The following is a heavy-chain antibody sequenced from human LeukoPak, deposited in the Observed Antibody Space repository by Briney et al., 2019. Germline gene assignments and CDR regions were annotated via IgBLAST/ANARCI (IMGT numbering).Heavy chain of an antibody. V-gene: IGHV4-59*01. CDR2: IYYSGST. D-gene: IGHD6-13*01. Sequence: SETLSLTCTVSGGSISSYYWRWLRQPPGKGLEGIGYIYYSGSTNYNPSLKSRVTISVDTSKNQFSLKLSSVTAADTAVYYCARDGQQLGPGDDYYYYYMDVWGKGTTVTVSS. J-gene: IGHJ6*03. CDR1: GGSISSYY. CDR3: ARDGQQLGPGDDYYYYYMDV.